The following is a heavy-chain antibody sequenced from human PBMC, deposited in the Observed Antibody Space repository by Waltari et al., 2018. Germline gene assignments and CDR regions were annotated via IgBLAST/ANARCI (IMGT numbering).Heavy chain of an antibody. J-gene: IGHJ4*02. D-gene: IGHD3-16*01. CDR2: IIPIFGTA. CDR3: ASLYYDYIWGTNSY. V-gene: IGHV1-69*05. CDR1: GGTFSSYA. Sequence: QVQLVQSGAEVKKPGSSVKVSCKASGGTFSSYAISWVRQAPGQGLEWMGGIIPIFGTANYAQKFQGRVTITTDESTSTAYMELSSLRSEDTAVYYCASLYYDYIWGTNSYWGQGTLVTVSS.